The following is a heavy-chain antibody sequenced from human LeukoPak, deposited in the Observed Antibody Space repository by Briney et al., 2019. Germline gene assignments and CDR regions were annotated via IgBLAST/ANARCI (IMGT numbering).Heavy chain of an antibody. Sequence: PGGSLRLSCAASGFPFSDAWMSWVRQAPGKGLEWVGRIESKTDSGTTEHAAPVKGRFTISRGDSKNTLYLQMNSLKTEDTAVYYCTRDEGDDYFDNWGQGTLVTVSS. CDR3: TRDEGDDYFDN. D-gene: IGHD3-16*01. CDR1: GFPFSDAW. J-gene: IGHJ4*02. CDR2: IESKTDSGTT. V-gene: IGHV3-15*04.